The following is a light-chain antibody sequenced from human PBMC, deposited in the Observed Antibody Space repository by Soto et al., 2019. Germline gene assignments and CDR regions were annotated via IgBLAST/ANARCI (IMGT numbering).Light chain of an antibody. CDR1: SSDVGGYNY. CDR2: EVN. V-gene: IGLV2-8*01. J-gene: IGLJ1*01. Sequence: QSALTQPPSASGSPGQSVAISCTGTSSDVGGYNYVSWYQQHPVKAPKHMIYEVNKRPSGVPDRFSGSKSGNTASLTVSGLQAEDEADYYCSSYAGSSNVFGTGTKLTVL. CDR3: SSYAGSSNV.